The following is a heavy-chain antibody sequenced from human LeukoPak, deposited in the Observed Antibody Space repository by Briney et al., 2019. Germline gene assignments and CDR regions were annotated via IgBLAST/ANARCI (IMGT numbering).Heavy chain of an antibody. J-gene: IGHJ5*02. CDR1: GFTFSSYA. V-gene: IGHV3-23*01. Sequence: GGSLRLSCAASGFTFSSYAMSWVRQAPGKGLEWVSAIGGSGGSTYYADSVKGRFTISRDNSKNTLYLQMNSLRAEDTAVYYCAKDNYHSSSFLNWFDPWGQGTLVTVSS. CDR3: AKDNYHSSSFLNWFDP. CDR2: IGGSGGST. D-gene: IGHD6-13*01.